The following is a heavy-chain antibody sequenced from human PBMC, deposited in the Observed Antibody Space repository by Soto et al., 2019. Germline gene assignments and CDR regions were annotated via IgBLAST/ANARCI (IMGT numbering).Heavy chain of an antibody. J-gene: IGHJ4*02. CDR2: LTWNGEVL. CDR3: VKDSESSGYLTHLDY. V-gene: IGHV3-9*01. D-gene: IGHD3-22*01. Sequence: GGSLRLSCVASGFTFDDYAIHWVRQTPGKGLEWVSGLTWNGEVLGYADSVKGRFTISRDNAKNSLYPEMNSLRPEDTALYYCVKDSESSGYLTHLDYWGQGTLVTVSS. CDR1: GFTFDDYA.